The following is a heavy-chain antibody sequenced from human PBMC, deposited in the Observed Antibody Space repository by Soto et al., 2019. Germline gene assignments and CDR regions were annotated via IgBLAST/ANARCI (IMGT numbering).Heavy chain of an antibody. D-gene: IGHD1-1*01. J-gene: IGHJ4*02. Sequence: QVRLVESGGGLVKPGGSLRLTCEGSGFTFRNCYLSWIRQTPGRGLEWIAYISGGSTTIYYADSVRGRFTVSRDNDKYSLFLQMNSVSPEDTAIYYCARGRNDGDYWGQGALVTVSS. CDR1: GFTFRNCY. V-gene: IGHV3-11*01. CDR2: ISGGSTTI. CDR3: ARGRNDGDY.